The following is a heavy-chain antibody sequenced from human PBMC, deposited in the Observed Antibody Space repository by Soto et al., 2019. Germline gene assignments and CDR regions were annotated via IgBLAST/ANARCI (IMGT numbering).Heavy chain of an antibody. CDR3: ARSLQRYCSGGSCLTRPPLDH. J-gene: IGHJ4*02. Sequence: ESGGDVVQPGRSLRLSCAASGFTFSSYGMHWVRQAPGKGLEWLAVISYDGNNKKGRFTISRDNSKSTLYLQMNSLRPEDTAVYYCARSLQRYCSGGSCLTRPPLDHWGQGTLVTVSS. CDR2: ISYDGNNK. V-gene: IGHV3-30*03. CDR1: GFTFSSYG. D-gene: IGHD2-15*01.